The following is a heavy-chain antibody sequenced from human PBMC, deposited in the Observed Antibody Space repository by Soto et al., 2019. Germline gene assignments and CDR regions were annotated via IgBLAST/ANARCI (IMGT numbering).Heavy chain of an antibody. J-gene: IGHJ6*02. V-gene: IGHV3-23*04. CDR3: AKGYSNYVSYYYYGLDV. D-gene: IGHD4-4*01. CDR2: ISGSSGAT. Sequence: ELQLVESGGGLVEPGGSLRLSCAASGFSFSRYAMSWVRQAPGKGLDWVSAISGSSGATYYADSVKGRFTISRDNSKNTLYLQMNSLRAEDTAVYYCAKGYSNYVSYYYYGLDVWGQGTTVTVSS. CDR1: GFSFSRYA.